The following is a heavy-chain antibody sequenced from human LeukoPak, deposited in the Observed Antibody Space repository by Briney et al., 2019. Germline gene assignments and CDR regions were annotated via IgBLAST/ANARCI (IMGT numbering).Heavy chain of an antibody. V-gene: IGHV3-21*04. CDR1: GFTFSTYN. CDR2: ITSSSSYI. J-gene: IGHJ6*04. CDR3: ARGPVAGMDV. Sequence: PGESVRLSCAASGFTFSTYNMNWVRQAPGKGLEWVSSITSSSSYIYYADSVKGRFTISRDNSKNTLYLQMNSLRAEDTAVYYCARGPVAGMDVWGKGTTVTISS. D-gene: IGHD4-23*01.